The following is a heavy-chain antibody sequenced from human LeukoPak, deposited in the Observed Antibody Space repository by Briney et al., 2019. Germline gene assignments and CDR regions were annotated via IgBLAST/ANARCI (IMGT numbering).Heavy chain of an antibody. D-gene: IGHD1-1*01. V-gene: IGHV4-59*01. J-gene: IGHJ6*03. Sequence: SETLSLTCSVSDDSITMYYWTWIRQPPGKGLEWIGYVDHTGSTNFNPSLNSRVSISRDTTKNLFSLRLRSVTAADTAVYFCARGRVSSSTWYSTYYYYFYMDVWGKGTTVTVSS. CDR2: VDHTGST. CDR3: ARGRVSSSTWYSTYYYYFYMDV. CDR1: DDSITMYY.